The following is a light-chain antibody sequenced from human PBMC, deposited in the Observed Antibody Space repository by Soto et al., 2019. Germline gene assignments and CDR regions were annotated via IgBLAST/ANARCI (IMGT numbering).Light chain of an antibody. Sequence: DIQMTQSPSSLPASVGDTVTITCRASQSISTYLTWYQQKPGKAPKLLIYAANNLQSGVPSRFSGSGSGTDFTLTISRLEPEDFAVYYCQQYGSSPTFGQGTRLEIK. V-gene: IGKV1-39*01. J-gene: IGKJ5*01. CDR1: QSISTY. CDR2: AAN. CDR3: QQYGSSPT.